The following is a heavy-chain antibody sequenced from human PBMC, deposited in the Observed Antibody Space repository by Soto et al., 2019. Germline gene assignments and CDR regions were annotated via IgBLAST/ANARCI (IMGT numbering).Heavy chain of an antibody. CDR1: GYTFTNYG. CDR3: ACDLLYSSRSTVRFDI. J-gene: IGHJ3*02. CDR2: INTYNGHT. Sequence: QVQLVQSGTEVKKPGASVKVSCKASGYTFTNYGISWVRQAPGQGLEWLAWINTYNGHTNYAQKLQGRVTLTTDTSTSTAYMELRSLRSDATAVYYCACDLLYSSRSTVRFDIWGQGTMVTVSS. D-gene: IGHD6-13*01. V-gene: IGHV1-18*01.